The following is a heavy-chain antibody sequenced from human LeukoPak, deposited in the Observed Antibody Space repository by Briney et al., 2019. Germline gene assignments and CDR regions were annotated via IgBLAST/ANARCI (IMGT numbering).Heavy chain of an antibody. CDR3: ARVGYSGAFDI. Sequence: SETLSLTCTVSGGSISGYYWSWLRQPPGKGLDWIGYIHNSGSANYSPSLKSRVTISIETSKNQFSLDLRSVAASDTAVYYCARVGYSGAFDIWGQGTMVTVSS. CDR1: GGSISGYY. D-gene: IGHD3-22*01. V-gene: IGHV4-4*09. CDR2: IHNSGSA. J-gene: IGHJ3*02.